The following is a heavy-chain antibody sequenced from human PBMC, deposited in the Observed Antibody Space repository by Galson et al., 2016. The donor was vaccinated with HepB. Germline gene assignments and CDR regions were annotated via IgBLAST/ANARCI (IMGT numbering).Heavy chain of an antibody. CDR2: ISNDGRNK. CDR3: GRDATGTKDNALHP. J-gene: IGHJ5*02. V-gene: IGHV3-30*03. CDR1: GFSFRGYG. D-gene: IGHD1-7*01. Sequence: SLRLSCAGSGFSFRGYGMHWVRQAPGKGLEWVALISNDGRNKAYADSVKGRFTISRDNSKNTLFLQINSLRAEDTAMYYCGRDATGTKDNALHPWGHGTLVTVSS.